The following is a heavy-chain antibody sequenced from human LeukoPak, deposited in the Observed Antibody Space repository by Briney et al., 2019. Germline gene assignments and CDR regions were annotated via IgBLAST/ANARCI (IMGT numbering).Heavy chain of an antibody. V-gene: IGHV3-7*01. CDR3: ACRRWKASAVDY. J-gene: IGHJ4*02. CDR2: IKQDGSEK. D-gene: IGHD4-23*01. Sequence: GGSLRLSCAASGFTFSSYWMSRVRQAPGKGLEWVANIKQDGSEKYYVDSVKGRFTISRDNAKNSLYLQMNSLRAEDTAVYFCACRRWKASAVDYWGQGTLVTVSS. CDR1: GFTFSSYW.